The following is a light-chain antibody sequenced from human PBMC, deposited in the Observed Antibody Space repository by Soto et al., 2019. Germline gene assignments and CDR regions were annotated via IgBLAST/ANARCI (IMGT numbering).Light chain of an antibody. CDR2: DVS. J-gene: IGLJ2*01. CDR1: SSDVGAYSS. Sequence: QSALTQPASVSGSPGQSITISCTGTSSDVGAYSSVSWYQQHPGKAPKLMIYDVSNRPSGVSNRFSGSKSVNRASLTISGLQAEGEADYYCSSYTSSSTVIFGGGTKLTVL. V-gene: IGLV2-14*03. CDR3: SSYTSSSTVI.